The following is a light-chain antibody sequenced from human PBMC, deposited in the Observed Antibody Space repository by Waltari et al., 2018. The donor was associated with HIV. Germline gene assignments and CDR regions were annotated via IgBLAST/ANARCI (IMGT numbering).Light chain of an antibody. V-gene: IGLV1-40*01. CDR2: GNN. Sequence: QSVLKPPPSLSGAPGPRVTISCPGSKSNIGAGYAVHWYQQVPGTAPKPLIYGNNKRPSGVPERFSGAKSDTSASLAITGLQAEDEADYYCQSWDDSLSGYVFGTGSKVTVL. J-gene: IGLJ1*01. CDR3: QSWDDSLSGYV. CDR1: KSNIGAGYA.